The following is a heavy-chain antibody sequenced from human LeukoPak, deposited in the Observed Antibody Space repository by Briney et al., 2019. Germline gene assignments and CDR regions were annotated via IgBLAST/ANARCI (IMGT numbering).Heavy chain of an antibody. V-gene: IGHV3-30*02. Sequence: GGSLRLSCAASGFTFSSYGMHWVRQAPGKGLEWVAFIRYDGSNKYFADSVKGRFTISRDNSKNTLYLQMNSLRAEDTAVYYCARAFIAAAGTGTSFFDYWGQGTLVTVSS. CDR2: IRYDGSNK. CDR3: ARAFIAAAGTGTSFFDY. CDR1: GFTFSSYG. J-gene: IGHJ4*02. D-gene: IGHD6-13*01.